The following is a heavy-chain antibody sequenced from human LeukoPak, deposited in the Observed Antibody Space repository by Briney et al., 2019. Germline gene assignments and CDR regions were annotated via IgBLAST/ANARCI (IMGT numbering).Heavy chain of an antibody. D-gene: IGHD3-22*01. CDR2: IYPGDSDT. CDR1: GYSFTSYW. J-gene: IGHJ3*02. V-gene: IGHV5-51*01. Sequence: GESLKISCKGSGYSFTSYWIGWVRKMPGKGLEWMGIIYPGDSDTRYSPSFQGQVTISADKSISTAYLQWSSLKASDTAMYYCARLGLYYYDSSGYAHDAFDIWGQGTMVTVSS. CDR3: ARLGLYYYDSSGYAHDAFDI.